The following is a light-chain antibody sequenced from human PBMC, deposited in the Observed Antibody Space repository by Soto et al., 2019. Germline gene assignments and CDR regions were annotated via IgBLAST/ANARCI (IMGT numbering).Light chain of an antibody. Sequence: QSALTQPPSASGSPGQSVTISCPGTSSDVGDYNYVSWYQQHPGQAPKLMIYEVTKRPSGVPDRFSGSKSGNTASLTVSGLQAEDEADYYCSSYAGSNDNYVFGTGTKVTVL. CDR3: SSYAGSNDNYV. CDR1: SSDVGDYNY. CDR2: EVT. J-gene: IGLJ1*01. V-gene: IGLV2-8*01.